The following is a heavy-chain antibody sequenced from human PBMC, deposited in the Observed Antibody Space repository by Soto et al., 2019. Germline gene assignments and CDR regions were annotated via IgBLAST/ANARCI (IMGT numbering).Heavy chain of an antibody. D-gene: IGHD3-22*01. CDR2: ISGSGGST. J-gene: IGHJ4*02. CDR3: AKLRGIYDISGYFG. CDR1: GFTFSSYA. Sequence: EVQLLESGGGLGQPGGSLRLSCAASGFTFSSYAMSWVRQAPGKGLEWVSAISGSGGSTYYADSVKGRFTISRDNSKNTLYLQMNSLSAEDTPVYYCAKLRGIYDISGYFGWGQGTLVTVSS. V-gene: IGHV3-23*01.